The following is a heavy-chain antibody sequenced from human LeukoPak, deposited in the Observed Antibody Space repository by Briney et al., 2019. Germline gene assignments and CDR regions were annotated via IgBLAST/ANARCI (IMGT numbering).Heavy chain of an antibody. CDR2: IRGSGGST. Sequence: GGSLRLSCAASGFTFSSYAMSWVRQAPGKGLEWVSAIRGSGGSTYYADSVKGRFTISRGNSKNTLYLQMNSLRAEDTAVYYCAKPRIAAAGRPPDYWGQGTLVTVSS. CDR3: AKPRIAAAGRPPDY. CDR1: GFTFSSYA. D-gene: IGHD6-13*01. J-gene: IGHJ4*02. V-gene: IGHV3-23*01.